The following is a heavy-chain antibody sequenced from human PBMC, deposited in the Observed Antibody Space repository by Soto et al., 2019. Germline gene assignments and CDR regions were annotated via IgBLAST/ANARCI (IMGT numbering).Heavy chain of an antibody. CDR2: ISGSGGST. CDR3: ASAAREYYYYGMDV. Sequence: GGSMRLACAASGFTVSSYAVSWVRQAPGKGLEWVSAISGSGGSTYYADSVKGRFTISRDNSKNTLYLQMNSLRAEDTAVYYCASAAREYYYYGMDVWGQGTTVTVSS. J-gene: IGHJ6*02. CDR1: GFTVSSYA. V-gene: IGHV3-23*01.